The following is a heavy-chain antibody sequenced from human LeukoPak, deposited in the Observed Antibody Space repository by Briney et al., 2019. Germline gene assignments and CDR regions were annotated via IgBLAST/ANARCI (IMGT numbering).Heavy chain of an antibody. V-gene: IGHV4-59*01. CDR2: FYYSGSD. CDR1: GGSFSGYY. J-gene: IGHJ4*02. CDR3: VRGYCSGATCYHFDY. D-gene: IGHD2-15*01. Sequence: SETLSLTCAVYGGSFSGYYWNWIRQPPGKGLEWIGYFYYSGSDNYNPSLKSRITISVDTSKNQFSLKLSSVTAADTAVYYCVRGYCSGATCYHFDYWGQGTLVTVSS.